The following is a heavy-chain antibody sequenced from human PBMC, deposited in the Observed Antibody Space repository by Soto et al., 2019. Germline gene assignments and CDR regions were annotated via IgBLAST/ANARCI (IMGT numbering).Heavy chain of an antibody. Sequence: ASETLSLTCTVSGGSISSGDYYWSWIRQPPGKGLEWIGYIYYSGSTYYNPSLKSRGTISVDTSKNQFSLKLSSITAADTAVYYCARGADYYDSRGYYRPCDYWGKGTLGTVSS. J-gene: IGHJ4*02. CDR2: IYYSGST. CDR1: GGSISSGDYY. V-gene: IGHV4-30-4*01. D-gene: IGHD3-22*01. CDR3: ARGADYYDSRGYYRPCDY.